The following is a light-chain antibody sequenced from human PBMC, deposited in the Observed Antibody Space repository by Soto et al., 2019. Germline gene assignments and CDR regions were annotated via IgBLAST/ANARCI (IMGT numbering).Light chain of an antibody. CDR2: GAS. J-gene: IGKJ1*01. CDR3: EHYGVSPS. V-gene: IGKV3-20*01. Sequence: VLTQFPGTLTVYEGERATVSCRASQSINNNFLAWYQLRPGQAPRLLISGASSRATGIPDRISGSGSGTDFTLTITRVEPEDSGMYYCEHYGVSPSFGQGSKVDIK. CDR1: QSINNNF.